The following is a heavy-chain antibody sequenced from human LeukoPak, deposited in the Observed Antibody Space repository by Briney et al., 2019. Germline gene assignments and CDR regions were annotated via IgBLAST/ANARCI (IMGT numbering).Heavy chain of an antibody. J-gene: IGHJ4*02. D-gene: IGHD3-3*01. CDR2: INPNSGGT. V-gene: IGHV1-2*06. CDR1: GYTFTSYY. CDR3: ARAFYLWSCYYTGGLASLLGC. Sequence: ASVRVSCKASGYTFTSYYMRWVRQAPGQGLEWMGRINPNSGGTNYAQKFQGRVTMTRDTSISTAYMELSRLRSDDTAVYYCARAFYLWSCYYTGGLASLLGCWGQGTLVTVPS.